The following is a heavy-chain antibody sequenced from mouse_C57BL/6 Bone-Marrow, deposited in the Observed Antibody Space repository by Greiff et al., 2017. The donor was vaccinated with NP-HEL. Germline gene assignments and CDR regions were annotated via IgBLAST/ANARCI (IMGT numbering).Heavy chain of an antibody. Sequence: VKLVESGPGLVAPSQSLSITCTVSGFSLTSYGVDWVRQSPGKGLEWLGVIWGVGSTNYNSALKSRLSISKDNSKSQVFLTMNILQTDDTAMYYYASVAMDYWGQGTSVTVSS. CDR1: GFSLTSYG. J-gene: IGHJ4*01. V-gene: IGHV2-6*01. CDR2: IWGVGST. CDR3: ASVAMDY.